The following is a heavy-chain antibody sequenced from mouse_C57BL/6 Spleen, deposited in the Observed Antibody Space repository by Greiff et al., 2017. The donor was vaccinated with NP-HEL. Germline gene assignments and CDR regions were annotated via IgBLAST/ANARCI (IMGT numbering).Heavy chain of an antibody. D-gene: IGHD1-1*01. CDR2: ISDGGSYT. CDR1: GFTFSSYA. Sequence: EVQVVESGGGLVKPGGSLKLSCAASGFTFSSYAMSWVRQTPEKRLEWVATISDGGSYTYYPDNVKGRFTLSRDNAKNNLYLQMSHLKSEDTAMYYCARDYYYGSSYGSYFDYWGQGTTLTVSS. V-gene: IGHV5-4*01. CDR3: ARDYYYGSSYGSYFDY. J-gene: IGHJ2*01.